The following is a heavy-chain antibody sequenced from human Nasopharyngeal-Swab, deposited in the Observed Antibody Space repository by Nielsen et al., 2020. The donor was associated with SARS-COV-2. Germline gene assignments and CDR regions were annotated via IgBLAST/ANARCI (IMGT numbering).Heavy chain of an antibody. CDR3: TRDRRSGYFDS. D-gene: IGHD3-3*01. J-gene: IGHJ4*02. CDR1: GYTFIGYY. Sequence: ASVKVSCKTSGYTFIGYYIHWVRQAPGQGLEWMGRFNPNSGGTNYAQELQGRVTMTGDTSISTAYMELSRVRSDDTAMYYCTRDRRSGYFDSWGQGTLVIVSS. V-gene: IGHV1-2*06. CDR2: FNPNSGGT.